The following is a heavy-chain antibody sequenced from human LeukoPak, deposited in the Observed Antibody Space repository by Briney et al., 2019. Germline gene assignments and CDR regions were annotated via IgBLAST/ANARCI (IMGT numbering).Heavy chain of an antibody. CDR1: GFIFSSSA. Sequence: SVKVSCKASGFIFSSSAVQWVRQARGRRLEWIGWIVVGSGNTNYAQNFQERVTITRDMSTSTAYMELSSLRSEDTAVYYCVADCYGDCIDWGQGTLVTVSS. D-gene: IGHD4-17*01. V-gene: IGHV1-58*01. CDR3: VADCYGDCID. CDR2: IVVGSGNT. J-gene: IGHJ4*02.